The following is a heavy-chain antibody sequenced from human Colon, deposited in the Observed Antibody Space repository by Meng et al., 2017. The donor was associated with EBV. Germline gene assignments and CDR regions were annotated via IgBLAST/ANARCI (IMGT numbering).Heavy chain of an antibody. J-gene: IGHJ4*02. V-gene: IGHV4-61*01. CDR1: GDSVNRGSYY. D-gene: IGHD2-2*03. Sequence: QGQLQESGPGLVKPSETLSLTCTVSGDSVNRGSYYWSWIRQPPGKGLEWIGSFYYIGSANYNPSLKSRVTILIGTSRNQFSLNLRSVTAADTAVYYCARDPSLDPTPFDYWGQGILVTVSS. CDR2: FYYIGSA. CDR3: ARDPSLDPTPFDY.